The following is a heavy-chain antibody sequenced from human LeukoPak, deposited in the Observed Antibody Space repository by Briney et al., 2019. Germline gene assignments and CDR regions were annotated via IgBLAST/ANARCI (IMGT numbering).Heavy chain of an antibody. CDR3: ARDTAAGYFDP. D-gene: IGHD2-2*01. Sequence: PSGTLSLTCSVSGASISSYYWSWFRQPAGRGLEYIGRISSSGSTNYYHSFESRVSISIDTSSNQVSLRLSPVTAADTAVYFCARDTAAGYFDPWGQGILVTVSS. CDR1: GASISSYY. CDR2: ISSSGST. V-gene: IGHV4-4*07. J-gene: IGHJ5*02.